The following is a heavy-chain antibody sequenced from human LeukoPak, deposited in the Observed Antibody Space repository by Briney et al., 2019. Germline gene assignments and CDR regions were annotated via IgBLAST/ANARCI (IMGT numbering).Heavy chain of an antibody. CDR2: TYDSAKWYD. V-gene: IGHV6-1*01. J-gene: IGHJ4*02. CDR1: GYSFSSNSAA. CDR3: ARESSSTWDFAY. D-gene: IGHD6-13*01. Sequence: PSQTLSLTCTVSGYSFSSNSAAWNWIRHSPSIGLEWLGKTYDSAKWYDEYALAGKSLITFNPNRSDNQFSRRLNSVTSADTAVYYCARESSSTWDFAYWGQGTLVTVSS.